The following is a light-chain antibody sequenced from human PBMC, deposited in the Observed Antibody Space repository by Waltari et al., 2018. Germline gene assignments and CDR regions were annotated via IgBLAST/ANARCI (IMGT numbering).Light chain of an antibody. V-gene: IGKV3-20*01. CDR3: QQHGTLPAT. CDR2: RAS. CDR1: QSVGSSS. Sequence: EIVLTQSPGTASLSPGERVTLSCRASQSVGSSSLAWYQQKPGQAPRLVIYRASRRATGIPDRFSGSGSGPDFSLTISRLEPEDFAVYYCQQHGTLPATFGQVTKVEIK. J-gene: IGKJ1*01.